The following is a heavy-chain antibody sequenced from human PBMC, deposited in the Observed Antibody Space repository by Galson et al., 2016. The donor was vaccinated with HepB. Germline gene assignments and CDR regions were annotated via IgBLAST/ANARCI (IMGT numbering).Heavy chain of an antibody. J-gene: IGHJ3*01. CDR1: GGSLISGGHY. CDR3: ATEGGCSNAFEV. Sequence: SETLSLTCTVSGGSLISGGHYWGWIRQPPGKGLEWIGNIYHTGATYYNPSLKSRVTLSIDMSKNQFSLTLSSITATDTAVYYCATEGGCSNAFEVWDEGTMVTVSS. V-gene: IGHV4-39*07. D-gene: IGHD2-21*01. CDR2: IYHTGAT.